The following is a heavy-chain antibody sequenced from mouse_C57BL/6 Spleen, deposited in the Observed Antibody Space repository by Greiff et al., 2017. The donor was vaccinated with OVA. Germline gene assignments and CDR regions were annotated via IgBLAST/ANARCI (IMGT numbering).Heavy chain of an antibody. CDR2: IYPGSGST. CDR1: GYTFTSYW. J-gene: IGHJ3*01. CDR3: AIYYDYWFAY. D-gene: IGHD2-4*01. V-gene: IGHV1-55*01. Sequence: QVQLQQPGAELVKPGASVKMSCKASGYTFTSYWITWVKQRPGQGLEWIGDIYPGSGSTNYNEKFKSKATLTVDTASSTSYLQLSSLTSEDSAVYYCAIYYDYWFAYWGQVTLVTVSA.